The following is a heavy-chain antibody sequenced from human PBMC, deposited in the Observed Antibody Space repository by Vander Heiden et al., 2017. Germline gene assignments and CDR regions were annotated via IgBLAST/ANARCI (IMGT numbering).Heavy chain of an antibody. CDR3: ARDYSGVGAATKYYGMDV. J-gene: IGHJ6*02. V-gene: IGHV4-38-2*02. D-gene: IGHD1-26*01. Sequence: QVQLQESGPGLVKPSETLSLTCAVSGYSISSGYYWGWIRQPPGKGLEWIGSIYHSGSTYYNPSLKRRVTISVDTSKNQFSRKLSSVTAAETAVYYCARDYSGVGAATKYYGMDVWGQGTTVTVSS. CDR1: GYSISSGYY. CDR2: IYHSGST.